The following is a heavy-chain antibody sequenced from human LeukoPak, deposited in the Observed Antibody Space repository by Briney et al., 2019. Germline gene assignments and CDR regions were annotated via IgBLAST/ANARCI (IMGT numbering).Heavy chain of an antibody. V-gene: IGHV4-34*01. CDR3: ASIAVAGTYNY. CDR2: INHSGST. CDR1: GGSISSYY. J-gene: IGHJ4*02. D-gene: IGHD6-19*01. Sequence: SETLSLTCTVSGGSISSYYWSWIRQPAGKGLEWIGEINHSGSTNYNPSLKSRVTISVDTSKNQFSLKLSSVTAADTAVYYCASIAVAGTYNYWGQGTLVTVSS.